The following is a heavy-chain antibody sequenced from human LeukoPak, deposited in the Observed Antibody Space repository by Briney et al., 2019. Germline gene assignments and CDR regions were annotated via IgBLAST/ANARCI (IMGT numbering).Heavy chain of an antibody. CDR3: AKDHKRFGRWAAAGDY. D-gene: IGHD6-13*01. CDR2: IKSKTDGGTT. CDR1: GFTFSNAW. V-gene: IGHV3-15*01. J-gene: IGHJ4*02. Sequence: PGGSLRLSCAASGFTFSNAWMSWVRQAPGKGLEWVGRIKSKTDGGTTDYAAPVKGRFTISRDDSKNTLYLQVNSLRAEDTAVYYCAKDHKRFGRWAAAGDYWGQGTLVTVSS.